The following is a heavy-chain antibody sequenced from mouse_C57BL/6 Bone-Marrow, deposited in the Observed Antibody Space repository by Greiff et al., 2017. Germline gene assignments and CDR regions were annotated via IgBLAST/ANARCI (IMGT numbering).Heavy chain of an antibody. J-gene: IGHJ1*03. CDR3: ARGVGSSYVRGYFDV. V-gene: IGHV1-81*01. CDR1: GYTFTSYG. CDR2: IYPRSGNT. D-gene: IGHD1-1*01. Sequence: QVQLQQSGAELARPGASVKLSCKASGYTFTSYGISWVKQRTGQGLEWIGEIYPRSGNTYYNEKFKGKATLTADKSSSTAYMELRSLTSEDSAVYFCARGVGSSYVRGYFDVWGTGTTVTVSS.